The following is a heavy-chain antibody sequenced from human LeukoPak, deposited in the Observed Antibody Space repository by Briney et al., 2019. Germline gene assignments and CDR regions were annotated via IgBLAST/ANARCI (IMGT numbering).Heavy chain of an antibody. CDR1: GFTFSNAW. CDR3: TTLSYAAAPT. V-gene: IGHV3-15*01. CDR2: VRSETDGGTT. D-gene: IGHD2-2*01. Sequence: GGSLRLSCAASGFTFSNAWMSWVRQAPGKGLEWVSRVRSETDGGTTDYAAPVQGRFTISRDDSKNTLYLQMNSLETDDTAVYYCTTLSYAAAPTWGQGTLVTVSS. J-gene: IGHJ5*02.